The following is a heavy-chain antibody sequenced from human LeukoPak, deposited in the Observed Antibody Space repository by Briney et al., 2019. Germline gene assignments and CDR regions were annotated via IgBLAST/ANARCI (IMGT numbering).Heavy chain of an antibody. CDR3: ARADFDP. CDR2: ISYDGSNK. CDR1: GFTFSSYA. Sequence: PGGSLRLSCAASGFTFSSYAMHWIRQAPGKGLEWVAVISYDGSNKYYADSVKGRFTISRDNSKNTLYLQMNSLRAEDTAVYYCARADFDPWGQGTLVTVSS. J-gene: IGHJ5*02. V-gene: IGHV3-30*01.